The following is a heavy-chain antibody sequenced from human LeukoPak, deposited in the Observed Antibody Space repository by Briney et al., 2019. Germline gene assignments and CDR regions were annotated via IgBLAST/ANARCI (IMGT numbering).Heavy chain of an antibody. Sequence: SETLSLTCTVSGGSISSSSYYWGWLRQPPGKGLEWIGSIYYSGSTYYNPSLKSRVTISVDTSKNQFSLKLSSVTAADTAIYYCAKNPHHDDDADEGFDYWGQGTLVTVSS. CDR2: IYYSGST. CDR3: AKNPHHDDDADEGFDY. V-gene: IGHV4-39*07. J-gene: IGHJ4*02. CDR1: GGSISSSSYY. D-gene: IGHD3-16*01.